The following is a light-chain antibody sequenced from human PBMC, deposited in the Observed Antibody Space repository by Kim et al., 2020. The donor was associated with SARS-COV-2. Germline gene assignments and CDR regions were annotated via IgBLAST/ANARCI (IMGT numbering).Light chain of an antibody. CDR3: CSFATAYSFV. V-gene: IGLV2-11*03. Sequence: QSVTISCSGCRGDVGGYKYVSWYQQVPGKAPKLIIFGVNKRPSGVPDRFSGSKSGHTASLTISGLQAEDEADYYCCSFATAYSFVFGTGTKVTVL. CDR1: RGDVGGYKY. CDR2: GVN. J-gene: IGLJ1*01.